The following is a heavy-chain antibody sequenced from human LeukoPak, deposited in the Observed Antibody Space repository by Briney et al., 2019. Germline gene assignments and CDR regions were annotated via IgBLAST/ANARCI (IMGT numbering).Heavy chain of an antibody. J-gene: IGHJ4*02. D-gene: IGHD2-2*01. CDR1: GYTFTSHD. V-gene: IGHV1-8*01. CDR3: ARETVVPAAIDY. Sequence: ASVKVSCKASGYTFTSHDINWVRQATGRGLEWMGWMNPNSGNTGYAQKFQGRVTMTRNTSISTAYMELSSLRSEDTAVYYCARETVVPAAIDYWGQGTLVTVS. CDR2: MNPNSGNT.